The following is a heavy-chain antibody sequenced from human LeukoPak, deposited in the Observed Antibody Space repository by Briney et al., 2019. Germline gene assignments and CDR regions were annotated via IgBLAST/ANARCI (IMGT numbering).Heavy chain of an antibody. CDR2: INSDGSST. J-gene: IGHJ2*01. D-gene: IGHD4-17*01. V-gene: IGHV3-74*01. CDR1: GFTFSSYW. Sequence: GGSLRLSCAASGFTFSSYWMHWVRQAPGKGLVWVSRINSDGSSTSYADSVKGRFTISRDNAKNTLYLQMNSLSAEDTAVYYCAREQLPYGDYAGYFDLWGRGTLVTVSS. CDR3: AREQLPYGDYAGYFDL.